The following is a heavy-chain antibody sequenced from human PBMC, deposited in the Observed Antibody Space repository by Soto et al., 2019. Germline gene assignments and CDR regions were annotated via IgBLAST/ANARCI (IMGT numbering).Heavy chain of an antibody. CDR3: ARDLSSRRGGGFDY. CDR1: GFTVSSNY. D-gene: IGHD3-16*01. CDR2: IYSGGST. Sequence: GGSLRLSCAASGFTVSSNYMSWVRQAPGKGLEWVSVIYSGGSTYYADSVKGRFTISRDNSKNTLYLQMNSLRAEDTAVYYCARDLSSRRGGGFDYWGQGTLVTVSS. J-gene: IGHJ4*02. V-gene: IGHV3-66*01.